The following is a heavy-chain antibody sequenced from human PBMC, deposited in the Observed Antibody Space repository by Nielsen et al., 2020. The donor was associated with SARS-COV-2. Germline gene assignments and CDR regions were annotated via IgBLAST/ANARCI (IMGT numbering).Heavy chain of an antibody. J-gene: IGHJ4*02. V-gene: IGHV1-69*06. D-gene: IGHD6-13*01. CDR3: ARGWGIAAAGALSEQYYFDY. CDR2: TIPIFGTA. Sequence: WVRQAPGQGLEWMGGTIPIFGTANYAQKFQGRVTITADKSTSTAYMELSSLRSEDTAVYYCARGWGIAAAGALSEQYYFDYWGQGTLVTVSS.